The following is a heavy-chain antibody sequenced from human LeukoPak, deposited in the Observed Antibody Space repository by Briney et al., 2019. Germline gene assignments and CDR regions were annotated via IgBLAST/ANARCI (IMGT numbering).Heavy chain of an antibody. D-gene: IGHD5-12*01. CDR2: INWNSDSI. J-gene: IGHJ4*02. Sequence: GGSLRLPCAASGFTFDDYAMHWVRQVPGKGLEWVSGINWNSDSIGYADSVKGRFTTSRDNAKNSLYLQMNSLRAEDTAFYYCAINGGGDSGYGNFDYWGQGTLVTVSS. CDR3: AINGGGDSGYGNFDY. V-gene: IGHV3-9*01. CDR1: GFTFDDYA.